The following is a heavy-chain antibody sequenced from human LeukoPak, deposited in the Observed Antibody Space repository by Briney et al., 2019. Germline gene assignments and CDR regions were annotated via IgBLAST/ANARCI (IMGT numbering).Heavy chain of an antibody. J-gene: IGHJ3*02. V-gene: IGHV1-8*01. Sequence: ASVKVSCKASGYTFTSYDINWVRQATGQGLEWMGWMNPNSGNTGYAQKFQGRVTMTRNTSISTAYMELSSLRSEDTAAYYCARTHSSSWYGVNAFDIWGQGTMVTVSS. CDR1: GYTFTSYD. D-gene: IGHD6-13*01. CDR2: MNPNSGNT. CDR3: ARTHSSSWYGVNAFDI.